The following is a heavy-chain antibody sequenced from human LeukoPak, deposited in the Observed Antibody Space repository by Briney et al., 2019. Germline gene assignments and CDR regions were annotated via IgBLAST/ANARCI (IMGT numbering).Heavy chain of an antibody. CDR1: GYTFTSYC. D-gene: IGHD2-15*01. CDR3: ARGGRLCSGGSCYIDNFDY. CDR2: INPSGGST. Sequence: ASVKVSCKASGYTFTSYCMHWVRQAPGQGLEWMGIINPSGGSTSYAQKFQGRVTMTRDTSTSTVYMELSSLRSEDTAVYYCARGGRLCSGGSCYIDNFDYWGQGTLVTVSS. V-gene: IGHV1-46*01. J-gene: IGHJ4*02.